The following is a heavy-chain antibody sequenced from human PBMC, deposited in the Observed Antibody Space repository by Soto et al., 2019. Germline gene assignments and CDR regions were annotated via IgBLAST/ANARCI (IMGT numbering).Heavy chain of an antibody. J-gene: IGHJ4*02. CDR3: ARDSAYSTASTHFDH. V-gene: IGHV3-30*04. CDR2: VSSDGNHA. Sequence: QVQLVESGGGVVQPGNSLRLSCVGSGFTFSSDALHWVRQAPGKGLAWVAVVSSDGNHAYYPDHVKGRFTISRDNSQSTVYLQMKSLKPEDTATYYCARDSAYSTASTHFDHWGQGTLVTVSS. CDR1: GFTFSSDA. D-gene: IGHD2-2*01.